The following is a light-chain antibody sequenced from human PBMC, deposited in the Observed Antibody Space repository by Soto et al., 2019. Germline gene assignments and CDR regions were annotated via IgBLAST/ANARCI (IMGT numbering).Light chain of an antibody. CDR3: SSYTSSGTLV. CDR2: EVS. Sequence: QSVLTQPASVSGSPGQSITISCTGTSSDVGGYNYVSWYQQHPGKAPKLMIYEVSNRPSGVSNRFSGSKSGNTASLTISGLQAEDEGDFYCSSYTSSGTLVFGGGTQLTV. J-gene: IGLJ2*01. CDR1: SSDVGGYNY. V-gene: IGLV2-14*01.